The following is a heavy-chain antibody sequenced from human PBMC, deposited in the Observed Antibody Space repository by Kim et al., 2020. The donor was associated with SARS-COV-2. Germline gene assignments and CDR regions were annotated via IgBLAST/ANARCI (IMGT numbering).Heavy chain of an antibody. CDR2: IIPILGIA. Sequence: SVKVSCKASGGTFSSYAISWVRQAPGQGLEWMGRIIPILGIANYAQKFQGRVTITVDKSTSTAYMELSSLRSEDTAVYYCARNEKQQLENYWGQGTLVTVSS. V-gene: IGHV1-69*04. D-gene: IGHD6-13*01. J-gene: IGHJ4*02. CDR1: GGTFSSYA. CDR3: ARNEKQQLENY.